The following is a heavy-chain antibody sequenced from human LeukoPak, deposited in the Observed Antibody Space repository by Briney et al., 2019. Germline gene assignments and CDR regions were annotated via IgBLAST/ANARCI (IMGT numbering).Heavy chain of an antibody. J-gene: IGHJ4*02. CDR3: ARNSPGSGGTIDY. Sequence: GGSLRLSCAASGFTFSNAWMSWVRQAPGKGLEWVGRIKSKTDGGTTDYAAPVKGRFTISRDDSKNTLYLQMNSLRAEDTAVYYCARNSPGSGGTIDYWGQGTLVTVSS. CDR2: IKSKTDGGTT. D-gene: IGHD2-15*01. CDR1: GFTFSNAW. V-gene: IGHV3-15*01.